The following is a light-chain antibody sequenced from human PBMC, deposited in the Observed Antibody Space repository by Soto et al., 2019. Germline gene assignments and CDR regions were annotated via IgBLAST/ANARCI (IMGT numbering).Light chain of an antibody. Sequence: QSALTQPASVSGSPGQSITISCTGTSSDVGGYNYVSWYQQHPGKAHKLMISDVSNRPSGVSYRFSGSKSGNTASLTISGLQAEDEADYYCASYTSSSTYVFGTGTKVTVL. CDR1: SSDVGGYNY. V-gene: IGLV2-14*03. CDR3: ASYTSSSTYV. CDR2: DVS. J-gene: IGLJ1*01.